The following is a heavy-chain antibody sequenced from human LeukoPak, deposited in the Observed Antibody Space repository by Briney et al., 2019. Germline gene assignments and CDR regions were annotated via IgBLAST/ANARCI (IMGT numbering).Heavy chain of an antibody. J-gene: IGHJ5*02. CDR3: ARVNTQGVPSP. V-gene: IGHV4-59*04. CDR1: GFTFSSYD. Sequence: PGGSLRLSCAASGFTFSSYDMNWVRQPPGKGLEWIASIYYSGTTHYNPSLQSRVTMSVDTSKNQFSLKLSSVTAADTAVYYCARVNTQGVPSPWGQGILVTVSS. CDR2: IYYSGTT. D-gene: IGHD3-16*01.